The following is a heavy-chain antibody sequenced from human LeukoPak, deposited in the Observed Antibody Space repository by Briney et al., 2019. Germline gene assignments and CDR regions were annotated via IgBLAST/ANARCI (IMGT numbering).Heavy chain of an antibody. D-gene: IGHD6-6*01. V-gene: IGHV3-21*01. J-gene: IGHJ6*04. Sequence: GGSLRLSCAASGFTFSTYDMNWVRQAPGKGLEWVSYISRNSAFVYYADSVKGRFTISRDNAKNSLYLHMNSLRGEDSAVYYCARADESTARASGLDVWGKGTTVTVAS. CDR2: ISRNSAFV. CDR1: GFTFSTYD. CDR3: ARADESTARASGLDV.